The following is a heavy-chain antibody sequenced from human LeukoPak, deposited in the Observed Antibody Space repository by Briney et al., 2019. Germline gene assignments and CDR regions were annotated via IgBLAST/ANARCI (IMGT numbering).Heavy chain of an antibody. CDR1: GFTFSSYA. CDR2: ISGSGGST. CDR3: AKDSEQWLVFIDY. Sequence: GGSLRLSCAAPGFTFSSYAMSWVRQAPGKGLEWVSAISGSGGSTYYADSVKGRFTISRDNSKNTLYLQMNSLRAEDTAVYYCAKDSEQWLVFIDYWGQGTLVTVSS. J-gene: IGHJ4*02. D-gene: IGHD6-19*01. V-gene: IGHV3-23*01.